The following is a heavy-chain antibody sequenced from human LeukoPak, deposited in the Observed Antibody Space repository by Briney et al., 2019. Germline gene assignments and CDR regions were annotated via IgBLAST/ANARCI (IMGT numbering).Heavy chain of an antibody. CDR2: IKNDGSST. Sequence: GGSLRLSCAASGVTFSRYWMHWVRQAPGKGLVWVSRIKNDGSSTTYADSAKGRFTISRDNAKNTLYLQMNSLRAEDTAVYYCVREPYCSGGSCYTSGFDCWGQGTLVTVSS. V-gene: IGHV3-74*01. J-gene: IGHJ4*02. CDR1: GVTFSRYW. D-gene: IGHD2-15*01. CDR3: VREPYCSGGSCYTSGFDC.